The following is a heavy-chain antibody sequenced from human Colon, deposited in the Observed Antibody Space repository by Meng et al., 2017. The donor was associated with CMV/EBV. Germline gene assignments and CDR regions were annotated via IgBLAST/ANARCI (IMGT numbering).Heavy chain of an antibody. CDR3: ARDHRNGRIRAGMDV. J-gene: IGHJ6*02. D-gene: IGHD1-14*01. V-gene: IGHV3-23*01. Sequence: GESLKISCAASGLTFTSSALGWVRQAPGKGLEWVATITGSSHTTYYADSVKGRVIISRDNSKNTVYLEMNSLKPEDTAKYYCARDHRNGRIRAGMDVWGQGTTVTVSS. CDR1: GLTFTSSA. CDR2: ITGSSHTT.